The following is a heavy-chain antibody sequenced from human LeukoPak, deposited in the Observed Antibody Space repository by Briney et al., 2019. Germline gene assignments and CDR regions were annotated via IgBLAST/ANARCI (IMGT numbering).Heavy chain of an antibody. Sequence: ASVKVSCKASGYTFTSYFIHWVRQAPGQGLEWMGIINPNGGTTTYAQKFQGRVNMTRDTSTSTVYMELSSLRSEDTAVYYCARGVGISSWHYFDHWGLGTLVTVSS. V-gene: IGHV1-46*01. CDR1: GYTFTSYF. CDR3: ARGVGISSWHYFDH. CDR2: INPNGGTT. J-gene: IGHJ4*02. D-gene: IGHD6-13*01.